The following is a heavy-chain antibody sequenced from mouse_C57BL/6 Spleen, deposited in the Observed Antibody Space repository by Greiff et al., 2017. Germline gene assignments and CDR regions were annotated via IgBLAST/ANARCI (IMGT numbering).Heavy chain of an antibody. CDR3: ARVNYGYDEGYFDV. CDR2: IYPGDGDT. J-gene: IGHJ1*03. V-gene: IGHV1-80*01. CDR1: GYAFSSYW. Sequence: VQLQQSGASVKISCKASGYAFSSYWMNWVKQRPGKGLEWIGQIYPGDGDTNYNGKFKGKATLTADKSSSTAYMQLSSLTSEDSAVYFCARVNYGYDEGYFDVWGTGTTVTVSS. D-gene: IGHD2-2*01.